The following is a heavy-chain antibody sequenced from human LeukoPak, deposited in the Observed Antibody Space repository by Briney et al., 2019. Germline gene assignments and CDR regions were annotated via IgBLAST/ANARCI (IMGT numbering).Heavy chain of an antibody. D-gene: IGHD3-10*01. Sequence: GGSLRLSCAVSGFTFSSYDMNWVRRAPGKGLEWVSYISSRSSTIYYADSVKGRFTISRDNAKNSLYLQMNSLRDEDTAVYYCARGTYGFDYWGQGTLVTVSS. V-gene: IGHV3-48*02. CDR2: ISSRSSTI. CDR3: ARGTYGFDY. J-gene: IGHJ4*02. CDR1: GFTFSSYD.